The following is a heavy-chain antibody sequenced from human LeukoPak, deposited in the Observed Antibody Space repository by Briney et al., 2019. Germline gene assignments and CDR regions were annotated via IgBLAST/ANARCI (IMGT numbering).Heavy chain of an antibody. CDR2: IFSSGNT. Sequence: SESLSLTCSVSGDTISGYYWSWVRQPPGKGLEWIGYIFSSGNTKYNPSLESRVTISVDTSNNQFSLRLSSVTAADTAVYYCARLATYGDFSDWGQGTLVTVSS. CDR3: ARLATYGDFSD. D-gene: IGHD4-17*01. CDR1: GDTISGYY. J-gene: IGHJ4*02. V-gene: IGHV4-59*08.